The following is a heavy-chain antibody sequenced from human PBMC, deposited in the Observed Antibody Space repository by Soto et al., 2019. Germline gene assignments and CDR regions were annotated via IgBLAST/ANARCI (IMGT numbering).Heavy chain of an antibody. D-gene: IGHD6-13*01. V-gene: IGHV2-5*02. Sequence: QITLKESGPPLVKPTQTLTLTCTFSGFSLSTSGVGVGWIRQPPGKALEWLTLIYWDDDKRYSPSLKNRLTSXQXXSQHQVVLTMPNMHPVDTATYHCAHRLSQQLWFGYWGQGTLVTVSS. CDR3: AHRLSQQLWFGY. CDR2: IYWDDDK. J-gene: IGHJ4*02. CDR1: GFSLSTSGVG.